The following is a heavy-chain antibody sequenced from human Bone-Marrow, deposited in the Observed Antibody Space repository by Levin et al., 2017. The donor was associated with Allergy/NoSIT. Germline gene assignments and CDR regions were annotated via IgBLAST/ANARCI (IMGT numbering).Heavy chain of an antibody. D-gene: IGHD3-16*01. J-gene: IGHJ5*02. CDR3: VRDLGKNGYRWFDP. V-gene: IGHV3-74*03. CDR2: INRDGSST. CDR1: GFTFSDYW. Sequence: GGSLRLSCAASGFTFSDYWMHWVRQAPGKGLLCVAQINRDGSSTTYADSVKYRFTISRDNAKKTLYLQMNSLRAEDTAVYYCVRDLGKNGYRWFDPWGQGTLVTVAS.